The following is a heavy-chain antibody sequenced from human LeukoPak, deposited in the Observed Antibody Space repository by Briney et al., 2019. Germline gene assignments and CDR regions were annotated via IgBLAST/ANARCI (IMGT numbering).Heavy chain of an antibody. CDR3: ASGYSDYADYYNYYMDV. Sequence: ASVKVSCKASGYSFTGYYMHWVRQAPGQGLEWMGWINPNSGGTNYAQKFQGRVTMTRDTSITTAYMELSRLTSDDTAVYYCASGYSDYADYYNYYMDVWGKGTTVTVSS. CDR2: INPNSGGT. V-gene: IGHV1-2*02. D-gene: IGHD4-11*01. CDR1: GYSFTGYY. J-gene: IGHJ6*03.